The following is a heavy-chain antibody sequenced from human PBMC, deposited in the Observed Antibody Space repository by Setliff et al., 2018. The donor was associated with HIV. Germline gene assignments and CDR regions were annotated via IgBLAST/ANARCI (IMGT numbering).Heavy chain of an antibody. V-gene: IGHV3-21*01. J-gene: IGHJ6*02. Sequence: GGSLRLSCAASGLTFSSDSMNWVRQAPGKGLEWVSSISSSSNYIYYADSVKGRFTISRDNAKNSLYLQMNSLRAEDTAVYYCARVVYYCGSDRPYYYGMDVWGQGTTVTVSS. CDR2: ISSSSNYI. CDR1: GLTFSSDS. D-gene: IGHD3-10*01. CDR3: ARVVYYCGSDRPYYYGMDV.